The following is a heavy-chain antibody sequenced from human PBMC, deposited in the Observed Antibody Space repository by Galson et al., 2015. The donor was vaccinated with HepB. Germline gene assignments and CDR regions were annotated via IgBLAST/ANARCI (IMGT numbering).Heavy chain of an antibody. CDR1: GGSINNYY. V-gene: IGHV4-4*07. CDR3: ARDLYYDSTEDAFDI. D-gene: IGHD3-22*01. CDR2: IYISGST. Sequence: SETLSLTCTVSGGSINNYYWSWIRQSAGKGLEWIGRIYISGSTHYNPSPKSRVVMSVDTSKSQFSLKPSSVTAADTAVYYCARDLYYDSTEDAFDIWGQGTMVTVSS. J-gene: IGHJ3*02.